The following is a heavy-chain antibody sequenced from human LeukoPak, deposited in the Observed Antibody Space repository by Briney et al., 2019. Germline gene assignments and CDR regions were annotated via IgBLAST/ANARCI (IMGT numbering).Heavy chain of an antibody. CDR1: GGSVRSYSYY. CDR2: IHYSGNT. CDR3: ARDRDYGDSGRASDI. D-gene: IGHD4-17*01. V-gene: IGHV4-61*01. Sequence: KPSETLSLTCTVSGGSVRSYSYYWTWIRQPPGQGLEWIGYIHYSGNTNYNPSLKSRVTISLDTSKNQFSLKLTSVTAADTAVYYCARDRDYGDSGRASDIWGQGTLVTVSS. J-gene: IGHJ3*02.